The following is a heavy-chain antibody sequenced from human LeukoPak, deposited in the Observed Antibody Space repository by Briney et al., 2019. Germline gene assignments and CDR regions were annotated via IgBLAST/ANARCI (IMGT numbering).Heavy chain of an antibody. CDR3: AGVEMATIKGYYLDY. J-gene: IGHJ4*02. CDR1: GGSFSGYY. V-gene: IGHV4-34*01. Sequence: SETLSLTCAVYGGSFSGYYWSWIRQPPGKGLEWIGEINHSGSTNYNPSLKSRVTISVDTSKNQFSLKLSSVTAADTAVYYCAGVEMATIKGYYLDYWGQGTLVTVPS. CDR2: INHSGST. D-gene: IGHD5-24*01.